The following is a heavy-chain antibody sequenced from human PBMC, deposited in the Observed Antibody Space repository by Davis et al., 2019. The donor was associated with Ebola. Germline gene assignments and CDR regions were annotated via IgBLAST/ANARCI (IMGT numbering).Heavy chain of an antibody. V-gene: IGHV3-23*01. Sequence: GESLKISCEASGFIFTIYAMSWVRQAPGKGLEWVSVISDGGGRTFYADSVKGRFTIPRDNSKNTLYLQMNSLRAEDTALYYCAKEGGYCTTGCPIGDAFDTWGQGTMVTVSS. CDR2: ISDGGGRT. D-gene: IGHD2-8*01. J-gene: IGHJ3*02. CDR1: GFIFTIYA. CDR3: AKEGGYCTTGCPIGDAFDT.